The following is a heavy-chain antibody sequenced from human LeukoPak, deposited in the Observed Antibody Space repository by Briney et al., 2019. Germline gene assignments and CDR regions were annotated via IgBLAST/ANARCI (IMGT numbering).Heavy chain of an antibody. CDR2: IYYSGST. Sequence: KPSETLSLTCTVSGGSISSYYWSWIRQPPGKGLEWIGYIYYSGSTNYNPSLKSRVTMSVDTSRNQFSLKLSSVTAADTAVYYCARGGGMITFGGVIVTDYFDYWGQGTLVTVSS. V-gene: IGHV4-59*12. J-gene: IGHJ4*02. D-gene: IGHD3-16*02. CDR3: ARGGGMITFGGVIVTDYFDY. CDR1: GGSISSYY.